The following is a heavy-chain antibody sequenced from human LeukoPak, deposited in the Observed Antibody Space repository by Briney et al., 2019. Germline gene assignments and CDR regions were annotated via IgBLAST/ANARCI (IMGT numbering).Heavy chain of an antibody. CDR3: ARDRGTWNDDGFDY. CDR2: LSISGSS. J-gene: IGHJ4*02. V-gene: IGHV4-61*02. Sequence: SETLSLTCTVSGGSFSSGSCCWIWIRPPAGKELEWDRSLSISGSSNYNPSLKSRVTMSVDTSKNQFSLKLSSVTAADTAVYYCARDRGTWNDDGFDYWGQGTLVTVSS. CDR1: GGSFSSGSCC. D-gene: IGHD1-1*01.